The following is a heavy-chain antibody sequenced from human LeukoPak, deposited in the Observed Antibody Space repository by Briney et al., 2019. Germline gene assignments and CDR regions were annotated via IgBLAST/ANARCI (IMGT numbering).Heavy chain of an antibody. V-gene: IGHV3-20*04. CDR2: INWSGGST. CDR1: GFTFDDYG. CDR3: ARDRRLRFLEWPLYYYYMDV. Sequence: GGSLRLSCAASGFTFDDYGMSWVRQAPGKGLEWVSGINWSGGSTGYADSVKGRFTISRDNAKNSLYLRMNSLRAEDTALYYCARDRRLRFLEWPLYYYYMDVWGKGTTVTVSS. D-gene: IGHD3-3*01. J-gene: IGHJ6*03.